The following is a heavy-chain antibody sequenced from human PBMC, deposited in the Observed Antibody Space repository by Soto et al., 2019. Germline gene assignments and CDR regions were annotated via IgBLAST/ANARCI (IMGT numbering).Heavy chain of an antibody. J-gene: IGHJ4*02. V-gene: IGHV4-59*01. CDR3: ARDSVAGGDHFDF. Sequence: QVQLQESGPGLVKPSETLSLTCTVSGGSISTYYWNWIRQPPGKGLEWIGYIYYSGSASYNPSLKSRFTISLDTSKNQFSLKLSSVTAADTAVYYCARDSVAGGDHFDFWGQGTLVTVSS. D-gene: IGHD6-19*01. CDR2: IYYSGSA. CDR1: GGSISTYY.